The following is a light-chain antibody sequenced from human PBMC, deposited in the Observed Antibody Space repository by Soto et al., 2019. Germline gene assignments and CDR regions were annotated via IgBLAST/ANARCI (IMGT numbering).Light chain of an antibody. CDR3: QQYNDWPRK. CDR2: GAS. Sequence: EIVMTQSPATLSVSPGERATLSCRASQSVSSNLAWYQQKPGQAPRLLIYGASTRAAVIPARFSGSGSGTEFTLTISSLQSEDYALYYCQQYNDWPRKFGQGTKVDIK. V-gene: IGKV3-15*01. J-gene: IGKJ1*01. CDR1: QSVSSN.